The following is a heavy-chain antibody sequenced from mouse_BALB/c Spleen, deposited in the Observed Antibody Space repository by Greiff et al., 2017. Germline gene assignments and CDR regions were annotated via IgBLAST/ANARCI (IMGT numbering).Heavy chain of an antibody. CDR2: ISTYYGDA. CDR3: ARSYGSSSWFAY. J-gene: IGHJ3*01. CDR1: GYTFTDYA. D-gene: IGHD1-1*01. Sequence: VQLHQSGAELVRPGVSVKISCKGSGYTFTDYAMHWVKQSHAKSLEWIGVISTYYGDASYNQTFKGKATMTVDKSSSTAYMELARLTSEDSAIYYCARSYGSSSWFAYWGQGTLVTVSA. V-gene: IGHV1S137*01.